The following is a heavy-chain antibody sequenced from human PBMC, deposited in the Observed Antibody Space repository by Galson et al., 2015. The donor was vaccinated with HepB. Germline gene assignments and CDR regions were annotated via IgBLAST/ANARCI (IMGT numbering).Heavy chain of an antibody. D-gene: IGHD4-23*01. CDR1: GDSVSSNNAA. CDR2: MYYRSKWGY. CDR3: ARDRWPQGYGVDV. Sequence: CAISGDSVSSNNAAWNWIRQSPSRGLEWLGRMYYRSKWGYGYAESVKSRITINSDTSKNQFSLQLNSVTPEDTAVYYCARDRWPQGYGVDVWGQGTTVTVSS. V-gene: IGHV6-1*01. J-gene: IGHJ6*02.